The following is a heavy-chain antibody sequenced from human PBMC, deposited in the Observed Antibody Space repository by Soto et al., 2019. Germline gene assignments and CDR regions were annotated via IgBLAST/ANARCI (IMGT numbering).Heavy chain of an antibody. D-gene: IGHD2-8*02. CDR3: ARVGPGGGFDP. V-gene: IGHV3-13*01. CDR2: IGTAGDT. Sequence: PGGSLRLSCAASGFTFSSYDMHWVRQATGKGLEWVSAIGTAGDTYYPGSVKGRFTISRENAKNSLYLQMNSLRAGDTAVYYCARVGPGGGFDPWGQGTLVTVSS. J-gene: IGHJ5*02. CDR1: GFTFSSYD.